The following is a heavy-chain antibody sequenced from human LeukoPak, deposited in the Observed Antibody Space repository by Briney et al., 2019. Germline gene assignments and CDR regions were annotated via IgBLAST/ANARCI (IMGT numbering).Heavy chain of an antibody. CDR2: ISAYNGNT. CDR3: ARDLHNIVVVPAAIPDAFDI. Sequence: ASVKVSCKASGYTFTSYGISWVRQAPGQGLEWMGWISAYNGNTNYAQKLQGRVTMTTDTSTSTAYMELRSLRSDDTAVYYCARDLHNIVVVPAAIPDAFDIWGQVTMVTVSS. CDR1: GYTFTSYG. V-gene: IGHV1-18*01. D-gene: IGHD2-2*01. J-gene: IGHJ3*02.